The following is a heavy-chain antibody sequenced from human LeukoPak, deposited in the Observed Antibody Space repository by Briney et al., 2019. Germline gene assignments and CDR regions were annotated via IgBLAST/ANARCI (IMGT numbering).Heavy chain of an antibody. D-gene: IGHD6-19*01. CDR3: ARDGHSSGWYVDYFDY. CDR2: IKQDGSEK. V-gene: IGHV3-7*01. J-gene: IGHJ4*02. Sequence: GGSLRLSCAASGFTFSSYWMSWVRQAPGKGLEWVANIKQDGSEKYYVDSVKGRFTISRDNAKNSLFLQMNSLRADDTAVYYCARDGHSSGWYVDYFDYWGQGTLVTVSS. CDR1: GFTFSSYW.